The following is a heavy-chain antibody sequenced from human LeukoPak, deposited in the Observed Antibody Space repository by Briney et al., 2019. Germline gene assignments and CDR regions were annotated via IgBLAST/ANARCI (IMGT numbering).Heavy chain of an antibody. D-gene: IGHD1-1*01. CDR1: GGSISSYY. V-gene: IGHV4-34*01. Sequence: SETLSLTCTVSGGSISSYYWSWIRQPPGKGLEWIGEINHSGSTNYNPSLKSRVTISVDTSKNQFSLKLSSVTAADTAVYYCARHPSWTQFDPWGQGTLVTVSS. J-gene: IGHJ5*02. CDR2: INHSGST. CDR3: ARHPSWTQFDP.